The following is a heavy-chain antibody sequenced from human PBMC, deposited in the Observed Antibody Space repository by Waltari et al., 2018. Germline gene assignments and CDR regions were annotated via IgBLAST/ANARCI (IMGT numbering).Heavy chain of an antibody. V-gene: IGHV3-74*01. J-gene: IGHJ4*02. Sequence: EVQLEESGGGLVQPGGSLRLSCAASGFTFSSHWIHWVRQAPRKGLVCVQRISGDGRSPRHAVSWKGRYTICRDNAKKTWYLQMDSLRAEDTAVYYCSRDLQHGDFGRGRDYGGQGTLVTVSS. CDR3: SRDLQHGDFGRGRDY. CDR1: GFTFSSHW. D-gene: IGHD4-17*01. CDR2: ISGDGRSP.